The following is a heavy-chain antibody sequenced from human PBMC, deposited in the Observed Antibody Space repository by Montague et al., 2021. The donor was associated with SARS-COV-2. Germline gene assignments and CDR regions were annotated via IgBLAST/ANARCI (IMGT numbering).Heavy chain of an antibody. J-gene: IGHJ4*02. Sequence: SDILSLTRSISGVSITSYYWSWVRQPAGKGLEWIGHIYAGGSTNXSPSLKSRVRLSIGNPKNQFSLKLESLTAADTAVYYCVRDGGNWYYFDYWGQGALVTASS. CDR1: GVSITSYY. CDR3: VRDGGNWYYFDY. CDR2: IYAGGST. V-gene: IGHV4-4*07. D-gene: IGHD3-16*01.